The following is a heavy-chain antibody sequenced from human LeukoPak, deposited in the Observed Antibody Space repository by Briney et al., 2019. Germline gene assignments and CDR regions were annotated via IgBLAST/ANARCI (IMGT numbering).Heavy chain of an antibody. CDR2: INHSGST. V-gene: IGHV4-34*01. CDR1: GGSFSGYY. Sequence: PSETLSLTCAVYGGSFSGYYWSWIRQPPGKGLEWIGEINHSGSTNYNPSLKSRVTISVDTSKNQFSLKLSSVSAADTAVYYCARSRRYQLLRHAFDIWGQGTMATVSS. D-gene: IGHD2-2*01. CDR3: ARSRRYQLLRHAFDI. J-gene: IGHJ3*02.